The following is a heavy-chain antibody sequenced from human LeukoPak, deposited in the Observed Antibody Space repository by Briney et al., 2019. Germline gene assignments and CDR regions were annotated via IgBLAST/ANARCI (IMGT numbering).Heavy chain of an antibody. D-gene: IGHD6-19*01. Sequence: GGSLRLSCAASGFTFSSYDMHWVRQATGKSLEWVSVIGTAGDTYSPVSVKGRFTISRENAKNSLYLQMNSLRAGDTAVYYCARGLGGWGFDYRGQGTLVTVSS. V-gene: IGHV3-13*04. CDR2: IGTAGDT. CDR3: ARGLGGWGFDY. J-gene: IGHJ4*02. CDR1: GFTFSSYD.